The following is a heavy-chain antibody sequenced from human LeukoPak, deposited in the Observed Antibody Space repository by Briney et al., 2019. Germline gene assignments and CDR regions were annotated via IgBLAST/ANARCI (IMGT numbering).Heavy chain of an antibody. D-gene: IGHD3-10*01. CDR2: INPSGGST. J-gene: IGHJ3*02. Sequence: ASVKVSCKASGGTFSSYAISWVRQAPGQGLEWMGIINPSGGSTSYAQKFQGRVTMTRDMSTSTVYMELSSLRSDDTALYYCARGWELSIWGQGTMVTVSS. V-gene: IGHV1-46*01. CDR1: GGTFSSYA. CDR3: ARGWELSI.